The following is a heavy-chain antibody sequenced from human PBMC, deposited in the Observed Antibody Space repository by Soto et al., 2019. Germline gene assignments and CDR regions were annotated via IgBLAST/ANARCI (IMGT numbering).Heavy chain of an antibody. V-gene: IGHV4-30-2*01. CDR3: ARGGLGAAYCDY. J-gene: IGHJ4*02. Sequence: SETRSLTGAVSGDSISSGGYSWSWIRQPPGKGLEWSGYIYQSGHTYYNPSLKSRVTISVDRSKNQFSLKLSSVTAADTAVYYCARGGLGAAYCDYWGQGTLVTVSS. D-gene: IGHD2-15*01. CDR2: IYQSGHT. CDR1: GDSISSGGYS.